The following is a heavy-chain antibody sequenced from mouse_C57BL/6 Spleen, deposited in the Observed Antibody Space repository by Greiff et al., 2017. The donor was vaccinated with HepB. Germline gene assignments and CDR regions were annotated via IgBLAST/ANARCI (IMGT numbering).Heavy chain of an antibody. CDR3: ESEHYYGSSPWFAY. V-gene: IGHV1-39*01. CDR1: GYSFTDYN. CDR2: INPNYGTT. D-gene: IGHD1-1*01. J-gene: IGHJ3*01. Sequence: EVQLQQSGPELVKPGASVKISCKASGYSFTDYNMNWVKQSNGKSLEWIGVINPNYGTTSYNQKFKGKATLTVDQSSSTAYMQLNSLTSEDSAVYYCESEHYYGSSPWFAYWGQGTLVTVSA.